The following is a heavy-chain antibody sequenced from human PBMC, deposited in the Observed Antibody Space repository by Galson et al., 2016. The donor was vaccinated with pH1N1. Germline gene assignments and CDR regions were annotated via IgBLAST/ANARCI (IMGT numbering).Heavy chain of an antibody. CDR3: SRSAAMNVDY. V-gene: IGHV4-34*01. D-gene: IGHD6-25*01. CDR1: GVSFSGYY. J-gene: IGHJ4*02. Sequence: ETLSLTCAVYGVSFSGYYWSWIRQPPGKGLEWIGEINHSGSTNHNPSLKSRVTISVDTSKNQFSLKLSSVTAADTAVYYCSRSAAMNVDYWGQGTLVTVSS. CDR2: INHSGST.